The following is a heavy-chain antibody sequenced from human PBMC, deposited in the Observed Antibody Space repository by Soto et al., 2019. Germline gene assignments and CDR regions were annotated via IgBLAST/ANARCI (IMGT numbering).Heavy chain of an antibody. Sequence: EVQLVESGGGLVEPGGSLRLSCAASGFTFSDVWMTWVRQAPGKGLEWVGRVKSKTDGGTIDYAAPVKGRFTISRDDSKSMVSLQMDSLKIEDTAVYYCTSPSGGGRNVDYWGQGTLVTVSS. CDR3: TSPSGGGRNVDY. CDR1: GFTFSDVW. V-gene: IGHV3-15*01. CDR2: VKSKTDGGTI. J-gene: IGHJ4*02. D-gene: IGHD3-16*01.